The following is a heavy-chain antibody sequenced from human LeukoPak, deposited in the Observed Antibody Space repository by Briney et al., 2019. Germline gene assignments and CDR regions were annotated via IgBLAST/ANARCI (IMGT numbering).Heavy chain of an antibody. CDR2: IYYSGNT. CDR1: GGSMRSHY. J-gene: IGHJ3*02. CDR3: VRENLGIRAFDM. D-gene: IGHD7-27*01. Sequence: ASETLSLTCSVSGGSMRSHYWSWIRKSPGKGLELIGYIYYSGNTNYNPSLKSRVTISVDTSKNQFSLMLRSVTAADTAVYHYVRENLGIRAFDMWGQGTMVTVSS. V-gene: IGHV4-59*11.